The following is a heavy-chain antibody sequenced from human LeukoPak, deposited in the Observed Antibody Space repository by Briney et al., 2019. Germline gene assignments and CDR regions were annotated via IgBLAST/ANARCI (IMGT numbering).Heavy chain of an antibody. J-gene: IGHJ4*02. V-gene: IGHV1-18*01. CDR3: ATTLLSVNYAGFDY. CDR1: GYTFTNYG. Sequence: ASVKVSCKASGYTFTNYGVSWVRQAPGQGLEWMGWISAYNGNTNYAQKLQGRVTMTTDASTSTAYMELRSLGSDDTAVYYCATTLLSVNYAGFDYWGQGTLVTVSS. CDR2: ISAYNGNT. D-gene: IGHD1-7*01.